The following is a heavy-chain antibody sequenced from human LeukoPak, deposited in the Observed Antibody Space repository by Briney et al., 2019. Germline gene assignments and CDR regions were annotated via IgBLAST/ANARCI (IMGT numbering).Heavy chain of an antibody. CDR2: ISWNSGSI. Sequence: GGSLRLSCAASGFTFDDYAMHWVRQAPGKGLEWVSGISWNSGSIGYADSVKGRFTISRDNAKNSLYLQMNSLRAEDTALYYCAKSAVAARRPYYFDYWGQGTLATVSS. CDR1: GFTFDDYA. V-gene: IGHV3-9*01. CDR3: AKSAVAARRPYYFDY. J-gene: IGHJ4*02. D-gene: IGHD6-6*01.